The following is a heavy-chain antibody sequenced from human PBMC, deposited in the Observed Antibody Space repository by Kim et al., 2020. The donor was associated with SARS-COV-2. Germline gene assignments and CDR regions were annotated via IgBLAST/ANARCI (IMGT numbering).Heavy chain of an antibody. CDR1: GGSSSSSNG. CDR2: LYHSGST. J-gene: IGHJ6*02. CDR3: ARVRYSSSWYSRMYGMDV. D-gene: IGHD6-13*01. Sequence: SETLSLTCAVSGGSSSSSNGGRWGRPPPGPGLEWIGDLYHSGSTNYNPSLKSRVTISVDKSKNQFSLKLSSVTAADTAVYYCARVRYSSSWYSRMYGMDVWGQGTTVTVSS. V-gene: IGHV4-4*02.